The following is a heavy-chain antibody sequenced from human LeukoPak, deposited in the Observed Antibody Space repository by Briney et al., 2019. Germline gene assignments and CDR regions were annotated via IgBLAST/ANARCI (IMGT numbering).Heavy chain of an antibody. CDR2: KNEYGSIT. Sequence: GGSLRLSCAASVFSLRSFWVHWVRHAPGGGLVWVSRKNEYGSITDYADSVKDRFTISSDNAKNTLYLQMNSVRADDSAVYYCARDVAGPGSLWGPGTRVTVSS. J-gene: IGHJ4*02. V-gene: IGHV3-74*01. CDR3: ARDVAGPGSL. CDR1: VFSLRSFW. D-gene: IGHD3-10*01.